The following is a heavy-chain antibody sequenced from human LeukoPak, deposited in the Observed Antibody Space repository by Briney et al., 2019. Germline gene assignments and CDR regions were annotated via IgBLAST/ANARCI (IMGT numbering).Heavy chain of an antibody. D-gene: IGHD3-22*01. J-gene: IGHJ4*02. V-gene: IGHV3-23*01. CDR2: ISGSGGST. Sequence: SGGSLRLSCAASGFTFSSYAMSWVRQAPGKGLEWVSAISGSGGSTYYADSVKGRFTISRDNSRNTLYLQMNSLRAEDTAVYYCAKDMYYDPIRGYWGQGTLVTVSS. CDR3: AKDMYYDPIRGY. CDR1: GFTFSSYA.